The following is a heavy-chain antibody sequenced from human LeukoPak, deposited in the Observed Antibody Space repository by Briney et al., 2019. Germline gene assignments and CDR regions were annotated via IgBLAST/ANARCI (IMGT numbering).Heavy chain of an antibody. CDR2: INHSGST. CDR3: ARGAQTYYDKAPVDY. D-gene: IGHD3-22*01. J-gene: IGHJ4*02. Sequence: SETLSLTCAVYGGSFSGYYWSWIRQPPGRGLEWIGEINHSGSTNYNSSRKSRVTISVDTSKSQFSLKLDSMTAADTAVYYCARGAQTYYDKAPVDYWGQGTLVTVSS. CDR1: GGSFSGYY. V-gene: IGHV4-34*01.